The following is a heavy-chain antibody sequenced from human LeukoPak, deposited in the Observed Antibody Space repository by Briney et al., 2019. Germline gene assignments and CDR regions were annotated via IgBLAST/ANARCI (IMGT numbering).Heavy chain of an antibody. J-gene: IGHJ4*02. Sequence: PGGSLRLSCAASGFTFSSYAMSWVRQAPGKGLEWVSAISGSGGSTYYADSVKGRFTISRDNSKNTLYLQMNSLRAEDTTVYYCAKRTLYSYGFSYYFDYWGQGTLVTVSS. CDR2: ISGSGGST. D-gene: IGHD5-18*01. CDR3: AKRTLYSYGFSYYFDY. CDR1: GFTFSSYA. V-gene: IGHV3-23*01.